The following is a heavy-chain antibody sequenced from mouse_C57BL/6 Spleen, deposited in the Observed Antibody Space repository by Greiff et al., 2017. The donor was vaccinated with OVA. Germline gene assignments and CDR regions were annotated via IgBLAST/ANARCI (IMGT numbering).Heavy chain of an antibody. Sequence: EVQVVESGGGLVKPGGSLKLSCAASGFTFSDYGMHWVSQAPEKGLEWVAYISSGSSTIYYADTVKGRFTISRDNAKNTLFLQMTSLRSEDTAMYYCARGGLYYGSGSWFAYWGQGTLVTVSA. J-gene: IGHJ3*01. CDR3: ARGGLYYGSGSWFAY. CDR1: GFTFSDYG. V-gene: IGHV5-17*01. CDR2: ISSGSSTI. D-gene: IGHD1-1*01.